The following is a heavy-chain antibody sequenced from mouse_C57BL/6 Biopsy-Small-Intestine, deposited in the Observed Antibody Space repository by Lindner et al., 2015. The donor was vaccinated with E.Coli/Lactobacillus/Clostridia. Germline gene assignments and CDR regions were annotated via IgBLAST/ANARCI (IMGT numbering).Heavy chain of an antibody. CDR2: INPSTGGA. CDR1: GYSFTGYY. CDR3: ARREVYYFDY. V-gene: IGHV1-42*01. Sequence: VQLQESGPELVKSGASVKISCKASGYSFTGYYMNWVKQSPEKSLEWIGEINPSTGGATYNQKFGAKVTLTVDRSSGTTYMQFKSLTSDDSAVYYCARREVYYFDYWGQGTTLTVSS. J-gene: IGHJ2*01.